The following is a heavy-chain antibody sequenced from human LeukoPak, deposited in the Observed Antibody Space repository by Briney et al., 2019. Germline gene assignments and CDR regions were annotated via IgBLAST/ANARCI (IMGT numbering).Heavy chain of an antibody. CDR1: GGTFSSYA. D-gene: IGHD6-13*01. CDR3: ARDLGHSSAFDI. Sequence: SVKVSCKTSGGTFSSYAISWVRQAPGQGLEWMGGIIPIFGTTNYAQKFQGRVTITADESTSTAYMELSSLRSEDTAVYYCARDLGHSSAFDIWGQGTMVTVSS. V-gene: IGHV1-69*01. CDR2: IIPIFGTT. J-gene: IGHJ3*02.